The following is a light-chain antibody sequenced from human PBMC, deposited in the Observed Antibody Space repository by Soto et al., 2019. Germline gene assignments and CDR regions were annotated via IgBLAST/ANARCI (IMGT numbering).Light chain of an antibody. CDR1: QSISSW. Sequence: DIQMTQSPSTLSASVGDRVTITCRASQSISSWLAWYQQKPGKAPKLLIYDASSLESGVPSRFSGSGSGTEFTRPVCSPQADVFAPYYCQQYNSYSHTFGHGTKVEIK. CDR3: QQYNSYSHT. J-gene: IGKJ1*01. CDR2: DAS. V-gene: IGKV1-5*01.